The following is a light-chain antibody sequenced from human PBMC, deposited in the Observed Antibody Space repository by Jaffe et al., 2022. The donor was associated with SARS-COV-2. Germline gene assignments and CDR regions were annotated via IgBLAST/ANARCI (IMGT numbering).Light chain of an antibody. CDR2: DVT. J-gene: IGLJ3*02. CDR1: SSDVGAYSY. Sequence: QSALTQPASVSGSPGQSITISCTGTSSDVGAYSYVSWYQQHPGKAPKLMIYDVTTRPSGVSGRFSGSKSGNTASLTISGLQAEDEADYYCSSYTSSSTVVFGGGTKVTVL. CDR3: SSYTSSSTVV. V-gene: IGLV2-14*03.